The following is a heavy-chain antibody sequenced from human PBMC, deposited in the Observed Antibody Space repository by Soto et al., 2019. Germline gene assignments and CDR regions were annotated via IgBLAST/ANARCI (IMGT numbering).Heavy chain of an antibody. CDR3: ATSITKKVNYYGSGHSIIRGAFDI. D-gene: IGHD3-10*01. J-gene: IGHJ3*02. V-gene: IGHV3-53*04. CDR2: IYSGGST. CDR1: GFTVSSNY. Sequence: GGSLRLSCAASGFTVSSNYMSWVRQAPGKGLEWVSVIYSGGSTYYADSVKGRFTISRHNSKNTLYLQMNSLRAEDTAVYYCATSITKKVNYYGSGHSIIRGAFDIWGQGTMVTVSS.